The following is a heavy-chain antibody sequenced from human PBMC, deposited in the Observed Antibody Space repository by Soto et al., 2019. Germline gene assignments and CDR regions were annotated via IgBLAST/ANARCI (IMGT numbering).Heavy chain of an antibody. CDR1: GYTHTVLS. Sequence: ASVKLSRTVSGYTHTVLSMHRVRQAPGKGLEWMGGFDPEDGETIYAQKFQGRVTMTEDTSTDTAYMELSSLRSEDTAVYYCATDICGIVGATTFVYWGQGTLVTVSS. CDR3: ATDICGIVGATTFVY. D-gene: IGHD1-26*01. CDR2: FDPEDGET. J-gene: IGHJ4*02. V-gene: IGHV1-24*01.